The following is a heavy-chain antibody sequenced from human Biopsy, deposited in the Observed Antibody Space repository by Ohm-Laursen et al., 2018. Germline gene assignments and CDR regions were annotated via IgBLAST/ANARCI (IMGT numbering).Heavy chain of an antibody. CDR3: ARTPRDSFWSGSYKRGLWFDP. J-gene: IGHJ5*02. D-gene: IGHD3-3*01. CDR1: GGSIISYY. V-gene: IGHV4-59*12. Sequence: TLSLTCSVSGGSIISYYWTWIRQPPGKGLEWIGHVYNSGITNYNPSLKSRVTISKDTSKNQFSLQVNSVTAAETAVYYCARTPRDSFWSGSYKRGLWFDPWGQGTLVIVSS. CDR2: VYNSGIT.